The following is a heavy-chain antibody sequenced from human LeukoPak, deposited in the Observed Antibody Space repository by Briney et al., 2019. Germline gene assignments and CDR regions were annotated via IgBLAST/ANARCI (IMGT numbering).Heavy chain of an antibody. V-gene: IGHV3-7*01. Sequence: GGSLRLSCAASGFSFSTYWMSWVRQAPGKGLEWVANIKEDGSDKYYVDSVKGRFTISRDNAKNSLYLQMNSLRAEDTAVYYCARDRGIAADGTVGWFDPWGQGTLVTVSS. D-gene: IGHD6-13*01. CDR1: GFSFSTYW. CDR2: IKEDGSDK. CDR3: ARDRGIAADGTVGWFDP. J-gene: IGHJ5*02.